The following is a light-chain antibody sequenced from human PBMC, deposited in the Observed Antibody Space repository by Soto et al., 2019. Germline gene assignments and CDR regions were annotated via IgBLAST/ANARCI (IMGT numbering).Light chain of an antibody. CDR1: QSISSW. CDR3: QQYNRYLYT. Sequence: DIQMTQSPSTLSASVGDRVTITSRASQSISSWLAWYQQKPGKAPKLLIYDASSLESGVPSRFSGSGSGTEFTLTISSLQPDDFATYYCQQYNRYLYTFGQGTKLEIK. CDR2: DAS. J-gene: IGKJ2*01. V-gene: IGKV1-5*01.